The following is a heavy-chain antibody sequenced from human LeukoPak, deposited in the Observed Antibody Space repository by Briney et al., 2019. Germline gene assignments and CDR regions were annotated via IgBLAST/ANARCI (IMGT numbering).Heavy chain of an antibody. CDR2: IIPIFGTA. CDR1: GGTFSSYA. V-gene: IGHV1-69*05. J-gene: IGHJ5*02. Sequence: ASVKVSCKASGGTFSSYAISWVRQAPGQGLEWMGRIIPIFGTANYAQEFQGRVTITTDESTSTAYMELSSLRSEDTAVYYCARDNYGDYVFWFDPWGQGTLLTVSS. D-gene: IGHD4-17*01. CDR3: ARDNYGDYVFWFDP.